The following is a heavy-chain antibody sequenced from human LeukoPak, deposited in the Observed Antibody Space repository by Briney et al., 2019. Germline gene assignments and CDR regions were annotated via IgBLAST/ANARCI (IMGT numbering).Heavy chain of an antibody. J-gene: IGHJ5*02. V-gene: IGHV4-39*01. CDR3: ARLSPRFDP. CDR2: IYYSGST. CDR1: GGSISGSSYY. Sequence: SETLSLTCTVSGGSISGSSYYWGWIRQPPGKGLEWIGSIYYSGSTYYNPSLKSRVTISVDTSKNQFSLKLSSVTAADTAVYYCARLSPRFDPWGQGTLVTVSS.